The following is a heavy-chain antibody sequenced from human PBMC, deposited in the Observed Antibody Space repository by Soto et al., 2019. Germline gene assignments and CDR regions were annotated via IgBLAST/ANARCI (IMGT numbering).Heavy chain of an antibody. Sequence: EMQLVQSGGGLVKPGGSLRLSCVASRFNFSAAWLNWIRQAPGKGLXXXXXXXXXXXXXXXDYXXXVRGRFTISRDDSXXXXXXXXXXXXXXXXXXXXXXXVPYSSGPTWGLGVLVTVSS. J-gene: IGHJ4*02. V-gene: IGHV3-15*07. CDR2: XXXXXXXXXX. D-gene: IGHD6-19*01. CDR3: XXVPYSSGPT. CDR1: RFNFSAAW.